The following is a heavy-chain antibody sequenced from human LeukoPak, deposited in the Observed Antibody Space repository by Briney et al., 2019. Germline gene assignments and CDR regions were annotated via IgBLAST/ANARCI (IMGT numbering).Heavy chain of an antibody. V-gene: IGHV3-30*02. CDR1: GFTFSSYR. Sequence: PGGPLRLSCAPSGFTFSSYRMHWVPQAPGKGLEWVAFIRYDGSNKYYADSVKGRFTISRDNSKNTLYLQMNSLRAEDTAVYYCAKVPESDPWGQGTLVTVSS. CDR2: IRYDGSNK. CDR3: AKVPESDP. J-gene: IGHJ5*02.